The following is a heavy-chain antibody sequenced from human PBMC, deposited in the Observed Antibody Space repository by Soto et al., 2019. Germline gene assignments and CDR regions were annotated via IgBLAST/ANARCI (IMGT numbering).Heavy chain of an antibody. D-gene: IGHD2-15*01. J-gene: IGHJ6*02. CDR2: IWADDRNV. CDR3: ARDPVVDLWYYYGMDV. V-gene: IGHV3-33*01. CDR1: GFTFTNHA. Sequence: HPGGSLRLSCTASGFTFTNHAIHWVRQAPGKGLEWVAQIWADDRNVYSTDQVKGRFTFSRDNSKNTVYLQMNSLRDDDTAVYFCARDPVVDLWYYYGMDVWGQGTTVTVSS.